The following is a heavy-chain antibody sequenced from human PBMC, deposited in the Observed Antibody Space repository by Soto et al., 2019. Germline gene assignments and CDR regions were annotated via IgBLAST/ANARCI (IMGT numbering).Heavy chain of an antibody. Sequence: KTSETLSLTCAVYGGSFSGYYWSWIRQPPGKGLEWIGEINHSGSTNYNPSLKSRVTISVDTSKNQFSLKLSSVTAADTAVYYCARGGLRFLEWFSYNWFDPWGQGTLVTVSS. CDR2: INHSGST. J-gene: IGHJ5*02. CDR3: ARGGLRFLEWFSYNWFDP. D-gene: IGHD3-3*01. V-gene: IGHV4-34*01. CDR1: GGSFSGYY.